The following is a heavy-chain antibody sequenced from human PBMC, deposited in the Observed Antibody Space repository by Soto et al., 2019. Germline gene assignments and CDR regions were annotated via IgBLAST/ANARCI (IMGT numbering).Heavy chain of an antibody. CDR3: ARATLMIRHITNLREASPGVVEH. D-gene: IGHD2-21*01. J-gene: IGHJ5*02. V-gene: IGHV1-2*02. CDR1: GYTFTEYF. CDR2: ISPESGVT. Sequence: QVQLVQSGAEVKMPGASVRVSCEASGYTFTEYFLHWVRQAPGQGLEWMGWISPESGVTNIAPNFEGRVTMTADTAITTAYMQLSGLRYDDTAVYYCARATLMIRHITNLREASPGVVEHWGQGTLVSVSS.